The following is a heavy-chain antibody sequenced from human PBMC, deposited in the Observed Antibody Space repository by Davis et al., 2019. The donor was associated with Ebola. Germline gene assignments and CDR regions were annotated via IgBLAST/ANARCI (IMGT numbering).Heavy chain of an antibody. CDR2: IWYDGSNK. CDR1: GITFSSYG. Sequence: GESLKISCAASGITFSSYGMHWVRQAPGKGLEWVAVIWYDGSNKYYADSVKGRFTISRDNSKNTLYLQMNSLRAEDTAVYYCARDASEGDYLFYYYYGMDVWGQGTTVTVSS. D-gene: IGHD4-17*01. V-gene: IGHV3-33*08. J-gene: IGHJ6*02. CDR3: ARDASEGDYLFYYYYGMDV.